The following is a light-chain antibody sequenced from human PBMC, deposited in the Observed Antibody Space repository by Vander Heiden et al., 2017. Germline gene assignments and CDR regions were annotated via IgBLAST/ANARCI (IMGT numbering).Light chain of an antibody. CDR2: SAS. Sequence: DIQLTQSPSFLSASVGDRVTVTCRASQGISSSLAWYQQKPGEAPKLLIYSASSWQSGVPSRFSGSGSGTEFTLTISSLQPEDFATYYCQQHITSPRTFGHGTKVDIK. CDR3: QQHITSPRT. V-gene: IGKV1-9*01. CDR1: QGISSS. J-gene: IGKJ3*01.